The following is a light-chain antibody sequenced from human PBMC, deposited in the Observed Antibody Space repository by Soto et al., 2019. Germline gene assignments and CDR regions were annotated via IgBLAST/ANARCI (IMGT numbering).Light chain of an antibody. CDR2: RNN. J-gene: IGLJ2*01. V-gene: IGLV1-47*01. CDR1: NSNIGSKY. CDR3: AAWDVGLSGPA. Sequence: QSVLTQPPSASGTPGQRGTISCSGSNSNIGSKYVYWYQQLPGTAPKLLMYRNNQRASGVPDRFSGSKSGTSASLAISGLRSEDEADYYCAAWDVGLSGPAFGGGTKVTVL.